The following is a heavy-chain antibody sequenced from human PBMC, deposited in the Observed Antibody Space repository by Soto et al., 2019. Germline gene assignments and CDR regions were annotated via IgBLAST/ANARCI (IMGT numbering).Heavy chain of an antibody. J-gene: IGHJ4*02. D-gene: IGHD3-3*01. V-gene: IGHV2-5*02. CDR1: GFSLTTSGVG. CDR3: AHRVLRTVFGLVTTTAIYFDF. CDR2: IYWDDDK. Sequence: QITLNESGPTVVRPTETLTLTCRFSGFSLTTSGVGVGWIHQSPGKAPEWLALIYWDDDKRYSASLKSRLTITKDTSKNQVVLTVSDLEPTDTATYYCAHRVLRTVFGLVTTTAIYFDFWGQGTPVAVSS.